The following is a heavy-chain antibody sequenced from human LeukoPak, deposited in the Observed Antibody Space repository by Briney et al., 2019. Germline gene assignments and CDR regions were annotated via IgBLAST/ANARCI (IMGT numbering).Heavy chain of an antibody. CDR1: GGSISSGDYY. V-gene: IGHV4-30-4*01. CDR2: IYYSGST. D-gene: IGHD3-3*01. CDR3: ALYDFWSGYYRRGEFNYWFDP. Sequence: SETLSLTCTVSGGSISSGDYYWSWIRQPPGKGLEWIGYIYYSGSTYYNPSLKSRVTISVDTSKNQFSLKLSSVTAADTAVYYCALYDFWSGYYRRGEFNYWFDPWGQGTLVTVSS. J-gene: IGHJ5*02.